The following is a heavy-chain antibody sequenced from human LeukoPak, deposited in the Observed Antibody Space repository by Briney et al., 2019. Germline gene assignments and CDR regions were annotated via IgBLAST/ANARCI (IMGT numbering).Heavy chain of an antibody. CDR3: ATSTSRGPYYYYMDV. CDR2: ISSSGSTI. Sequence: GGSLRLSCAASGFTFSSYEMNWVRQAPGKGLEWVSYISSSGSTIYYADSVKGRFTISRDNAKNSLYLQMNSLRAEDTAVYYCATSTSRGPYYYYMDVWGKGTTVTDSS. CDR1: GFTFSSYE. J-gene: IGHJ6*03. V-gene: IGHV3-48*03. D-gene: IGHD2-2*01.